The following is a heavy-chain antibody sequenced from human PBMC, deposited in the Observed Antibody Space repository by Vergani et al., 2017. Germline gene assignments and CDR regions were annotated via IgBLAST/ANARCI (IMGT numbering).Heavy chain of an antibody. Sequence: EVQLVQSGAEVKKPGESLTISCKGSGYSFTSYWIGWVRQMRGKGLEWMGIIYPGDSDTRYSPSFQGQVTISAEKSISTAYLQWSSLKASDTAMYYCARWRYSYGETYWYFDLWGRGTLVTVSS. CDR1: GYSFTSYW. D-gene: IGHD5-18*01. V-gene: IGHV5-51*01. J-gene: IGHJ2*01. CDR2: IYPGDSDT. CDR3: ARWRYSYGETYWYFDL.